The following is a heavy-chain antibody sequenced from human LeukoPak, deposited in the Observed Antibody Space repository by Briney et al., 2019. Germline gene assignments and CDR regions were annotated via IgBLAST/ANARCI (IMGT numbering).Heavy chain of an antibody. D-gene: IGHD1-26*01. CDR3: ARDSLIVGAPDGMDV. J-gene: IGHJ6*02. CDR1: GFTFSGYG. V-gene: IGHV3-33*01. Sequence: PGGSLRLSCAVSGFTFSGYGMHWVRQAPGKGLEWAAVIWYDGSNKYYADSVKGRFTISRDNSKNTLYLQMNSLRAEDTAVYYCARDSLIVGAPDGMDVWGQGTTVTVSS. CDR2: IWYDGSNK.